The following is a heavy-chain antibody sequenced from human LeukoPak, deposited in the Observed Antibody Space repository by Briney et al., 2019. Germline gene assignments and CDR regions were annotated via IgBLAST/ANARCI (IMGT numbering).Heavy chain of an antibody. CDR2: ISGEGGST. CDR1: GFTFVVYP. V-gene: IGHV3-43*02. CDR3: AKDIRYPDY. J-gene: IGHJ4*02. D-gene: IGHD1-1*01. Sequence: GGSLSLSGPASGFTFVVYPMNWVGQAPGKGLEWVSLISGEGGSTYYADSVKGRFTISRDNSKNSLYLQMNSLRTEDTALYYCAKDIRYPDYWGQGTLVTVSS.